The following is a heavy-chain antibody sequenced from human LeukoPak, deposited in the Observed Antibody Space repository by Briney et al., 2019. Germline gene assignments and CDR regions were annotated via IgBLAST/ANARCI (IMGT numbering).Heavy chain of an antibody. CDR2: ISAYNGDT. Sequence: ASVKVSCKASGYTFTSHGISWVRQAPGQGLEWMGWISAYNGDTKYAQKTQGRVTLTTDASTSTAYMELRSLGSDDTAVYYCARASASTVTWYVDYWGQGTLVTVSS. CDR3: ARASASTVTWYVDY. CDR1: GYTFTSHG. J-gene: IGHJ4*02. V-gene: IGHV1-18*01. D-gene: IGHD4-17*01.